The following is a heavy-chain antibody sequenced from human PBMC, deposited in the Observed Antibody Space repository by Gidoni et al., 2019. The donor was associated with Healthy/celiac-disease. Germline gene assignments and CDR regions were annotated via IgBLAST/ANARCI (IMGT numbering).Heavy chain of an antibody. V-gene: IGHV3-48*02. Sequence: EVQLVESGGGLVQPGGSLRLSCAASGITFSSYSMNWVRQAPGKGLEWVSYISSSSSTIYYADSVKGRFTISRDNAKNSLYLQMNSLRDEDTAVYYCARDGFSSSWYANWFDPWGQGTLVTVSS. CDR1: GITFSSYS. J-gene: IGHJ5*02. CDR3: ARDGFSSSWYANWFDP. D-gene: IGHD6-13*01. CDR2: ISSSSSTI.